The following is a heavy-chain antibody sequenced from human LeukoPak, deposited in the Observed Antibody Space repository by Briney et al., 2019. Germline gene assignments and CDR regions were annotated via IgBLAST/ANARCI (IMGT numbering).Heavy chain of an antibody. V-gene: IGHV3-53*01. CDR2: IYGAGAT. J-gene: IGHJ4*02. D-gene: IGHD2-15*01. CDR1: GLTVSSEY. Sequence: GGSLRLSCAAYGLTVSSEYLAWIRQAPGKGLEWISVIYGAGATYYADSVQDRFTISRDTYSNALYLQMNSLRVEDTAVYHCARLLPASRHYFDYWGQGTLVTVSS. CDR3: ARLLPASRHYFDY.